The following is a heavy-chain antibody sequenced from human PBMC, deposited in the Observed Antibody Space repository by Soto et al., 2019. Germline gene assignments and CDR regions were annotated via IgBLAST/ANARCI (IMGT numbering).Heavy chain of an antibody. V-gene: IGHV5-51*01. Sequence: IPYSGSECKCTDFGGRRVLQITRKGLEWMGIIYPGDSDTRYSPSFQGQVTISADKSISTAYLQWSSLKASDTAMYYCARWGRYCSGGSCSLPYYYYGMDVWRQGTTVTVSS. CDR1: ECKCTDFG. D-gene: IGHD2-15*01. J-gene: IGHJ6*02. CDR3: ARWGRYCSGGSCSLPYYYYGMDV. CDR2: IYPGDSDT.